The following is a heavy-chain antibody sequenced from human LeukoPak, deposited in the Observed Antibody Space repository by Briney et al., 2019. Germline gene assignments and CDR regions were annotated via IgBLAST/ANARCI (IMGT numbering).Heavy chain of an antibody. CDR1: GGSISSSSYY. D-gene: IGHD5-12*01. Sequence: SETLSLTCTVSGGSISSSSYYWGWIRQPPGKGLEWIGSIYYSGSTYYNPSLKSRVTISVDTSKNQFSLKLSSVTAADTAVYYCARIYSGYSSNFVDYWGQGTLVTVPS. CDR3: ARIYSGYSSNFVDY. CDR2: IYYSGST. V-gene: IGHV4-39*01. J-gene: IGHJ4*02.